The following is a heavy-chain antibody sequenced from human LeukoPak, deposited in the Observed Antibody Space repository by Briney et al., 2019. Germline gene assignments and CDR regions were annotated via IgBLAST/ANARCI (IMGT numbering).Heavy chain of an antibody. Sequence: GGSLRLSCAASGFTFSSYAMSWVRQAPGKGLERVAFIRHDESNNYYADSVKGRFTISRDTSNNTLYLQLNSLRAEDTAVYYCAKDRWATQTTYDAFDIWGQGTMVTVSS. D-gene: IGHD1-1*01. CDR2: IRHDESNN. V-gene: IGHV3-30*02. CDR1: GFTFSSYA. J-gene: IGHJ3*02. CDR3: AKDRWATQTTYDAFDI.